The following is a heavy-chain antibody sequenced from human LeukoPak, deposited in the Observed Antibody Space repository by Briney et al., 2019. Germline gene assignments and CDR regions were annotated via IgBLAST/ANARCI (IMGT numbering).Heavy chain of an antibody. CDR2: ISGSGGST. V-gene: IGHV3-23*01. J-gene: IGHJ1*01. CDR3: AKDLERSERFLEWYPEYFQH. D-gene: IGHD3-3*01. CDR1: GFTFSSYA. Sequence: PGGSLRLSCAASGFTFSSYAMSWVCQAPGKGLEWVSAISGSGGSTYYADSVKGRFTISRDNSKNTLYLQMNSLRAEDTAVYYCAKDLERSERFLEWYPEYFQHWGQGTLVTVSS.